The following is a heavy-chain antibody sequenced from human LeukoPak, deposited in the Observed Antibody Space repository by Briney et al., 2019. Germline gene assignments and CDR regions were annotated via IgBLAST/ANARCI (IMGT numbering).Heavy chain of an antibody. CDR2: ISGGADGI. J-gene: IGHJ1*01. V-gene: IGHV3-23*01. Sequence: GGSLRLSCAASGFTFSSYAMSWVRQAPGEGLEWVSVISGGADGIYYADSVKGRFTISRDNSKNTLYLQMNSLRVEDTAIYYCTKISPLRIEYFHHWGQGTLVAVSS. D-gene: IGHD5-12*01. CDR3: TKISPLRIEYFHH. CDR1: GFTFSSYA.